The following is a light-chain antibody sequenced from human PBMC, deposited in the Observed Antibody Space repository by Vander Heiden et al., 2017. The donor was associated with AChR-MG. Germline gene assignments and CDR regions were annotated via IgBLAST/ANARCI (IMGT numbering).Light chain of an antibody. Sequence: QSALTQPASVFGSPGQSITNSCTGTSRDVGGYKYVSWYQQHQGKAPKLMIYDVSKRPSGVSNRFSGSKSGNTASLTISGLQAEDEADYYCSSYTSSSTLVFGTGTKVTVL. V-gene: IGLV2-14*01. CDR2: DVS. J-gene: IGLJ1*01. CDR3: SSYTSSSTLV. CDR1: SRDVGGYKY.